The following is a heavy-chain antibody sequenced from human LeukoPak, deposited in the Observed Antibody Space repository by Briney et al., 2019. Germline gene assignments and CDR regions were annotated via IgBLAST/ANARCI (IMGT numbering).Heavy chain of an antibody. V-gene: IGHV3-23*01. Sequence: PGGSLRLSCAASGFTFSSYAMSWVRQAPGKGLEWVSAISGSGGSTYYADSVKGRFTISRDNSKNTLYLQMNSLRAEDTAVYYCSKDFLRTDEYYYGRDVWRQGTTVTVSS. CDR1: GFTFSSYA. J-gene: IGHJ6*02. CDR3: SKDFLRTDEYYYGRDV. CDR2: ISGSGGST. D-gene: IGHD2/OR15-2a*01.